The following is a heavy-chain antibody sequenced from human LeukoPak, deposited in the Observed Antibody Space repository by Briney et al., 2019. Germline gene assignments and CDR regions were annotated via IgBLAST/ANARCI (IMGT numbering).Heavy chain of an antibody. Sequence: GGSLRLSCAASGFTFSSYAMHWVRQAPGKGLEWVAVISYDGSNKYYADSVKGRFTISRDNSKNTLYLQMNSLRAEDTAVYYCAREKIQLRSRSTSDYWGQGTLVTVSS. V-gene: IGHV3-30-3*01. CDR1: GFTFSSYA. CDR3: AREKIQLRSRSTSDY. CDR2: ISYDGSNK. J-gene: IGHJ4*02. D-gene: IGHD5-18*01.